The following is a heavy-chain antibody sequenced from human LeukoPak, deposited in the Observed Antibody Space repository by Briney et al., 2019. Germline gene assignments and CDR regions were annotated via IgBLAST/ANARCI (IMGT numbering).Heavy chain of an antibody. V-gene: IGHV3-23*01. CDR1: GFTFSSYA. CDR3: AKSRIGAAARDIDY. D-gene: IGHD6-13*01. J-gene: IGHJ4*02. Sequence: GGSLRLSCAASGFTFSSYAMSWVRQIPGKGLEWVSTITGSGGSTYYADSVKGRFTISRDNSKNTLYPQMNSLRVEDTAVYYCAKSRIGAAARDIDYWGQGSLVTVSS. CDR2: ITGSGGST.